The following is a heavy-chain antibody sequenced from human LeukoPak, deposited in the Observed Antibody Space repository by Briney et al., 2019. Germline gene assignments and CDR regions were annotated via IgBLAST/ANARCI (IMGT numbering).Heavy chain of an antibody. CDR3: AKAGIGVVGYFDY. Sequence: GGSLRLSCAASGFTFSSHAMSWVRQAPGKGLEWVSAISGSGGGTYYADSVKGRFTISRDNSKNTLYLQMNSLRDEDTALYYCAKAGIGVVGYFDYWGQGTLVTVPS. CDR1: GFTFSSHA. D-gene: IGHD6-19*01. V-gene: IGHV3-23*01. J-gene: IGHJ4*02. CDR2: ISGSGGGT.